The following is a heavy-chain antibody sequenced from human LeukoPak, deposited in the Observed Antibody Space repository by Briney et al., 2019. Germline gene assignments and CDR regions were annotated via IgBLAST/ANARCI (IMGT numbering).Heavy chain of an antibody. J-gene: IGHJ5*02. V-gene: IGHV4-39*07. CDR2: IYYSGST. CDR3: ARVRDVWGSYRTIDP. CDR1: GGSISSSSYY. D-gene: IGHD3-16*02. Sequence: PSETLSLTCTVSGGSISSSSYYWGWIRQPPGKGLEWIGSIYYSGSTYYNPSLKSRVTISVDTSKNQFSLKLSSVTAADTAVYYCARVRDVWGSYRTIDPWGQGTLVTVSS.